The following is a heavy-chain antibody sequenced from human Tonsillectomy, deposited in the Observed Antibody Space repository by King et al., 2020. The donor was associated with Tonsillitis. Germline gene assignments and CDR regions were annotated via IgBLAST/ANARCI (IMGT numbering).Heavy chain of an antibody. D-gene: IGHD6-13*01. CDR3: ARGLVGSSRSGYFDY. CDR2: IYPGDSAT. J-gene: IGHJ4*02. V-gene: IGHV5-51*01. Sequence: QLVQSGAEVRKPGESLKISCKGSGNSLTNYWIGWVRQMPGKGLEWMGVIYPGDSATRYSPSFQGQVTISADTSISTAYLQWSSLKASDTAIYFCARGLVGSSRSGYFDYWGLGALVTVSS. CDR1: GNSLTNYW.